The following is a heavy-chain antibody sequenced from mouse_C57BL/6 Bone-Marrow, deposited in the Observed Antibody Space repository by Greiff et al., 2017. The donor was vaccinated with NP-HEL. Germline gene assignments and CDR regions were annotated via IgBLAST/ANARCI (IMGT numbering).Heavy chain of an antibody. V-gene: IGHV1-22*01. J-gene: IGHJ3*01. CDR2: INPNNGGT. Sequence: EVQLQQSGPELVKPGASVKMSCKASGYTFTDYNMHWVKQSHGKSLEWIGYINPNNGGTSYNQKFKGKATLTVNKSSSTAYMELRSLTSEDSAVYYCARAGVCDGPFAYWGQGTLVTVSA. D-gene: IGHD2-3*01. CDR3: ARAGVCDGPFAY. CDR1: GYTFTDYN.